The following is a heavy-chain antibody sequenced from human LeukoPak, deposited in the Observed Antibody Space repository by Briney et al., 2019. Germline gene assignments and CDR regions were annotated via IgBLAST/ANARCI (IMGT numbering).Heavy chain of an antibody. J-gene: IGHJ4*02. D-gene: IGHD3-22*01. V-gene: IGHV4-39*01. CDR3: ATPRAYDSSGYLGNSRGY. CDR1: GGSISSSSYY. CDR2: ICYSGST. Sequence: SETLSLTCTVSGGSISSSSYYWGWIRQPPGKGLEWIGSICYSGSTYYNPSLKSRVTISVDTSKNQFSLKLSSVTAADTAVYYCATPRAYDSSGYLGNSRGYWGQGTLVTVSS.